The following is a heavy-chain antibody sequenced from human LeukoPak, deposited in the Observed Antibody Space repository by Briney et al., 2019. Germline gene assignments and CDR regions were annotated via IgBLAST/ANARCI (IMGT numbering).Heavy chain of an antibody. Sequence: GGSLRLSYVGSGFTFRSHAMSWVRQAPEKGLEFVSGIYENGGTTYYADSVKGRFSISRDNSKNTLYLQMDSLRGEDTAVYYCAKDFRIGYSAHFDYWGQGALVTVSS. CDR3: AKDFRIGYSAHFDY. J-gene: IGHJ4*02. V-gene: IGHV3-23*01. D-gene: IGHD2-21*01. CDR2: IYENGGTT. CDR1: GFTFRSHA.